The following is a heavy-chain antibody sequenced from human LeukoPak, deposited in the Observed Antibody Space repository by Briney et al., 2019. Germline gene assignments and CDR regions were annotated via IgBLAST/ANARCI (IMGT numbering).Heavy chain of an antibody. Sequence: GESLKISGKGSGYNFPSYWIGWVRQLPGKGLEWVGIIYPGDSDTRYSPSFQGQVTISVDRSITTAYLQWNSLRASDTAIYYCARASTLDYWGQGTLVTVSS. D-gene: IGHD1-1*01. CDR2: IYPGDSDT. CDR3: ARASTLDY. CDR1: GYNFPSYW. J-gene: IGHJ4*02. V-gene: IGHV5-51*01.